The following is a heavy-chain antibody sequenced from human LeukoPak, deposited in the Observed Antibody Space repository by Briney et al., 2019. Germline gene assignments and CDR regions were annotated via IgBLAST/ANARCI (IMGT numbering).Heavy chain of an antibody. CDR3: TRSVVTTADFDY. Sequence: GGSLRLSCVASGFTFSSYWMSWVRQAPGKGLEWVANIKQDGSEKYYVDSVKGRFTISRDNSKSTLYLHLNIPRPEDTAVYYCTRSVVTTADFDYWGQGTLVTVSS. V-gene: IGHV3-7*01. J-gene: IGHJ4*02. CDR1: GFTFSSYW. D-gene: IGHD2-21*02. CDR2: IKQDGSEK.